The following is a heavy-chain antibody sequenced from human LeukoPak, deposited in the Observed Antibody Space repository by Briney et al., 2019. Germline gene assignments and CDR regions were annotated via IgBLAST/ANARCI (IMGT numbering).Heavy chain of an antibody. CDR2: ITSSSNYI. Sequence: GGSLTLSCAASGFIFSSYTMNWVRQAPGKGLEWVSSITSSSNYIYYADSVKGRFTISRDNAKNSLFLQMNSLRSEDTAVYYCARDAYSSSSFDYWGQGTLVTVSS. V-gene: IGHV3-21*01. CDR3: ARDAYSSSSFDY. CDR1: GFIFSSYT. J-gene: IGHJ4*02. D-gene: IGHD6-19*01.